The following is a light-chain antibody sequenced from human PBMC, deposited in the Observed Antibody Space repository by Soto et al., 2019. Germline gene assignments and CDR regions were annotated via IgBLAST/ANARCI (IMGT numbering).Light chain of an antibody. CDR1: QSIDKNY. V-gene: IGKV3-11*01. Sequence: EIVMTQSPGTLSLSPGARATLSCRASQSIDKNYLTWYQQKPGQAPRLLIYDAFNRATGVPARFSGSGSGTDFTLTISRLEPEDFAVYYCQQRSNWPPGITFGQGTRLEIK. CDR3: QQRSNWPPGIT. J-gene: IGKJ5*01. CDR2: DAF.